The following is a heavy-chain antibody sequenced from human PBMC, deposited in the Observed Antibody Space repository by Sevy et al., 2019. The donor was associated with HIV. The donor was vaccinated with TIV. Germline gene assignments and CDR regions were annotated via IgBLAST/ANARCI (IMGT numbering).Heavy chain of an antibody. D-gene: IGHD2-2*01. Sequence: GGSLRLSCAVSGFTFSSYWMSWVRQAPGKGLEWVANIKQDGGAQYYVDSVKGRFASSRDNAKNSLFLQMNSLRVEDPAIYYCARSTNSAALDYWGQGTPVTVSS. CDR3: ARSTNSAALDY. V-gene: IGHV3-7*01. CDR1: GFTFSSYW. J-gene: IGHJ4*02. CDR2: IKQDGGAQ.